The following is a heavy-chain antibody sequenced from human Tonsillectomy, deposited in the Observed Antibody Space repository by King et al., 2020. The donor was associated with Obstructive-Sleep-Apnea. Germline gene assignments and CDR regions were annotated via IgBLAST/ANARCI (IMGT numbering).Heavy chain of an antibody. CDR3: ARQAFDLLSCLYYYYVMDV. Sequence: VQLVESGAEVKKPGESLKISCKGSGYSFTGYWIAWVRQMPGKGLEWMGIIYPTDSDTRYSPSFQGQVTISADKYISTAFLQWSSMKASDTATNYCARQAFDLLSCLYYYYVMDVWGQGTTVTVSS. V-gene: IGHV5-51*01. CDR1: GYSFTGYW. J-gene: IGHJ6*02. CDR2: IYPTDSDT. D-gene: IGHD3-9*01.